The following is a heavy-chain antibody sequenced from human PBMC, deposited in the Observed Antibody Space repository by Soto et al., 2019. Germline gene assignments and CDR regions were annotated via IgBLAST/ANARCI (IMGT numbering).Heavy chain of an antibody. J-gene: IGHJ4*02. CDR3: ATHRSGRFVEWLSEGSLGD. D-gene: IGHD3-3*01. CDR1: GYTLTDLS. V-gene: IGHV1-24*01. CDR2: FDPEDGET. Sequence: ASVQVSCKVSGYTLTDLSMQWVRQAPGKGLEWMGGFDPEDGETIYAQKFQGRVTMTEDTATDTAYMGLSSLRSEYTAVYFCATHRSGRFVEWLSEGSLGDWGQGTLVTVSS.